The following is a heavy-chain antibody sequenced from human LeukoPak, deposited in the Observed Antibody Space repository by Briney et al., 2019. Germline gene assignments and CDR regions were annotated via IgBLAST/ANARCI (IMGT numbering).Heavy chain of an antibody. V-gene: IGHV3-20*04. CDR3: ARVRGSAWSTFDF. CDR2: MTWNGGST. D-gene: IGHD6-19*01. J-gene: IGHJ4*02. Sequence: PGGSLRLSCSASGFTYNDYAMSWVRHAPGKGLECVSGMTWNGGSTYYADSVKGRFTISRDNAKNSLFLQMNSLEVEDTALYYCARVRGSAWSTFDFWGQGTLATVSS. CDR1: GFTYNDYA.